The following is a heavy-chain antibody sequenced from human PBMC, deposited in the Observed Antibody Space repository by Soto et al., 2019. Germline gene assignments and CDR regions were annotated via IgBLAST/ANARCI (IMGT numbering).Heavy chain of an antibody. CDR2: INPNSGGT. J-gene: IGHJ6*02. V-gene: IGHV1-2*04. D-gene: IGHD5-12*01. Sequence: ASVKVSCKASGYTFTGYYMHWVRQAPGQGLEWMGWINPNSGGTNYAQKFQGWVTMTRDTSISTAYMELSRLRSDDTAVYYCARDLSNIVSSYYYYGMDVWGQGTTVTVSS. CDR1: GYTFTGYY. CDR3: ARDLSNIVSSYYYYGMDV.